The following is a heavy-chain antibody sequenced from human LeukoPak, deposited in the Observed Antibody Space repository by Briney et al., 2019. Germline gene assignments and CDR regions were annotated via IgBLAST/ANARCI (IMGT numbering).Heavy chain of an antibody. J-gene: IGHJ4*02. D-gene: IGHD3-16*01. CDR1: GYSISIGYY. V-gene: IGHV4-38-2*02. CDR2: IYHSGST. Sequence: SETLSLTCTVSGYSISIGYYWGWIRQPPGKGLEWIGSIYHSGSTYYNPSLKSRVTISVDTSKNQFSLKLSSVTAADTAVYYCARDRLGLFDYWGQGTLVTVSS. CDR3: ARDRLGLFDY.